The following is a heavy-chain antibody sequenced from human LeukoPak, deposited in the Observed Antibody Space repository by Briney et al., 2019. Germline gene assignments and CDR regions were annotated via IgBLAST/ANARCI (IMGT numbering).Heavy chain of an antibody. J-gene: IGHJ4*02. CDR3: ARDETNFDY. D-gene: IGHD2-8*01. V-gene: IGHV3-53*01. Sequence: GGSLRLSCAASGFTVSSDYMSWVRQAPGKGLEWVSVIYTGGSTYYADSVKGRFTISRDNSKNTLCLQMNSLRAEDTAVYYCARDETNFDYWGQGTLVTVSS. CDR1: GFTVSSDY. CDR2: IYTGGST.